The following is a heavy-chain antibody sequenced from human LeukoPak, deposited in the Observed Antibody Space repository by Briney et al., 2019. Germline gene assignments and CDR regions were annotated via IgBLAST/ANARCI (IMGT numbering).Heavy chain of an antibody. J-gene: IGHJ4*02. CDR3: ARGAPPQN. CDR1: GGSISSSSYY. CDR2: VYYTGAS. Sequence: SETLSLTCTVSGGSISSSSYYWGWIRQPPGKGLEWIGSVYYTGASYYNPSLKSRVTISIDTSKNHFSLNLTSVTAADTAVYYCARGAPPQNWGQGALVTVSS. V-gene: IGHV4-39*07.